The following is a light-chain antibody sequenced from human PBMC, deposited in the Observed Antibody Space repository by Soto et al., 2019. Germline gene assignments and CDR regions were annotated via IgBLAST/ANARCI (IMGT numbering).Light chain of an antibody. V-gene: IGLV2-14*03. CDR2: DVS. Sequence: QSALTNLASVKGFPVQSITISYNDTSSDVGDYNYVSWYQHHPGKAPKLMIYDVSNRPSAVSNRFSGSKSGNTASLTISGLQPEDEADYYCSSYTTSNTRQIVFGTGTRSPS. CDR1: SSDVGDYNY. CDR3: SSYTTSNTRQIV. J-gene: IGLJ1*01.